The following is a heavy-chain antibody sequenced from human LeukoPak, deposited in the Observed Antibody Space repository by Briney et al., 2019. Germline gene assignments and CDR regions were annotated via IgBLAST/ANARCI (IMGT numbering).Heavy chain of an antibody. CDR2: IYYSGST. Sequence: PSETLSLTCAVYGGSFSGYYWSWIRQPPGKGLEWIGYIYYSGSTNYNPSLKSRVTISVDTSKNQFSLKLSSVTAADTAVYYCARVRDYGYYFDYWGQGTLVTVSS. D-gene: IGHD4-17*01. CDR3: ARVRDYGYYFDY. CDR1: GGSFSGYY. V-gene: IGHV4-59*01. J-gene: IGHJ4*02.